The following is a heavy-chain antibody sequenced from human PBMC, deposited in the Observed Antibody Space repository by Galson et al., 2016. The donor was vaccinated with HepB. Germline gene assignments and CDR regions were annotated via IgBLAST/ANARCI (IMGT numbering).Heavy chain of an antibody. J-gene: IGHJ2*01. Sequence: QVQLQESGPGLVKPSETLSLTCTVSGGSISNFHWTWIRQSPGKGLEWIGYIFHTGSANYNPSLRSRVTLSVDTAQNQLSWRVACIPYADTAVYYCACGRLFCESNTCYYWYLVLWGRGTLVAVSS. V-gene: IGHV4-59*01. CDR3: ACGRLFCESNTCYYWYLVL. CDR2: IFHTGSA. CDR1: GGSISNFH. D-gene: IGHD2-15*01.